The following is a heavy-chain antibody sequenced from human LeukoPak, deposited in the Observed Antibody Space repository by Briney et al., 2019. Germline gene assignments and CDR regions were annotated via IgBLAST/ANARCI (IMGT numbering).Heavy chain of an antibody. CDR1: GYTFTIYS. J-gene: IGHJ5*02. Sequence: ASVKLSCTASGYTFTIYSISWVRHAPGQGLGWIVWISAYNNNTIYAQNLQGRLTMTTDTSTSTAYMELRSLQSDDPPMYYCAREGHDTSGYYYPNWFDPWRQGTLVAVSS. V-gene: IGHV1-18*01. D-gene: IGHD3-22*01. CDR2: ISAYNNNT. CDR3: AREGHDTSGYYYPNWFDP.